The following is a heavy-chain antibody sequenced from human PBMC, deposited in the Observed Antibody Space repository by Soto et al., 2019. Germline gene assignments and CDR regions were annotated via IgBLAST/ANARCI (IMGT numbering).Heavy chain of an antibody. J-gene: IGHJ4*02. CDR2: FDPEDGET. CDR1: GYTLTELS. V-gene: IGHV1-24*01. D-gene: IGHD3-16*02. CDR3: ATSPPSHYDYIWGRYRM. Sequence: ASVKVSCKVSGYTLTELSMHWVRQAPGKGLEWMGGFDPEDGETIYAQKFQGRVTMTEDTSTDTAYMELSSLRSEDTAVYYCATSPPSHYDYIWGRYRMRGQGTLVTVSS.